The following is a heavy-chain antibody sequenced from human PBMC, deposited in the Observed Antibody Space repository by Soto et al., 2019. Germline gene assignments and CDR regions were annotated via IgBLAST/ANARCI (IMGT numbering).Heavy chain of an antibody. V-gene: IGHV6-1*01. CDR1: GDIVSSNSAA. D-gene: IGHD6-6*01. CDR3: ARAGSSSSAEDYFDY. CDR2: TYYRSKWFT. J-gene: IGHJ4*02. Sequence: SQTLSLTCVIAGDIVSSNSAAWNWIRQSPSRGLEWLGRTYYRSKWFTDYAVSVKSRITINPDTSKNQFSLQLSSVTPDDTAVYYCARAGSSSSAEDYFDYWGQGTLVTVSS.